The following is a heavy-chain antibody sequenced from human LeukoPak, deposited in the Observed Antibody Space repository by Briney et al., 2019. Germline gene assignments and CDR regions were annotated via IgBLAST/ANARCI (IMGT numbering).Heavy chain of an antibody. CDR2: IIPIFGTA. V-gene: IGHV1-69*13. CDR1: GGTFSSYA. J-gene: IGHJ4*02. CDR3: ARVGGYSGYEENYYFDY. Sequence: EASVKVSCKASGGTFSSYAISWVRQAPGQGLEWMGGIIPIFGTANYAQKFQGRVTITADESTSTAYMELSSLRSEDTAVYYCARVGGYSGYEENYYFDYWGQGTLVTVSS. D-gene: IGHD5-12*01.